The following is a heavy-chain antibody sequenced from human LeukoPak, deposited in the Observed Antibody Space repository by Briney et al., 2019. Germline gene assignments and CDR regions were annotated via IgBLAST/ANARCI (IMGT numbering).Heavy chain of an antibody. V-gene: IGHV4-61*02. CDR3: ARVATMPNDPRYYYYYYMDV. D-gene: IGHD5-12*01. CDR1: GGSISSGSYY. J-gene: IGHJ6*03. Sequence: SETLSLTCTVSGGSISSGSYYWSWIRQPAGKGLEWIGRIYTSGSTNYNPSLKSRVTISVDTSKNQFSLKLSSVTAADTAVYYCARVATMPNDPRYYYYYYMDVWGKGTTVTISS. CDR2: IYTSGST.